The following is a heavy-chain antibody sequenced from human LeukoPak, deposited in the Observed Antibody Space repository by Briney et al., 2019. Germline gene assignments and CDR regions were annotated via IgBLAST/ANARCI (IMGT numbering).Heavy chain of an antibody. D-gene: IGHD3-3*01. CDR3: ARIGWRDY. CDR2: IHTSGST. J-gene: IGHJ4*02. CDR1: GGSMNSSRYY. Sequence: PSQTLSLTCTVSGGSMNSSRYYWSWIRQPAGKGLEWIGRIHTSGSTNYSPSLKSRVTISIDTSKTQFSLKLISVTAADTAVYYCARIGWRDYWGQGTLVTVSS. V-gene: IGHV4-61*02.